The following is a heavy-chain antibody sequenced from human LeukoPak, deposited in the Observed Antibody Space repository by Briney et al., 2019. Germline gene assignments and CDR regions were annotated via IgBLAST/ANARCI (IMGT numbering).Heavy chain of an antibody. CDR2: IYYSGST. V-gene: IGHV4-59*01. D-gene: IGHD3-10*01. Sequence: SETLSLTCTGSGGSISSYYWSWIRPPPGKGLEWIGYIYYSGSTNYNPSLKSRVTISVDTSKNQFSLKLSSVTAADTAVYYCARVRYYYGSGSYDFDYRGQGTLVTVSS. J-gene: IGHJ4*02. CDR3: ARVRYYYGSGSYDFDY. CDR1: GGSISSYY.